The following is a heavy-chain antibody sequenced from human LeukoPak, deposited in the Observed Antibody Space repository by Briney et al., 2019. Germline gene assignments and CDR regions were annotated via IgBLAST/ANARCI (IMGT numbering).Heavy chain of an antibody. D-gene: IGHD3-9*01. CDR2: IYYSGST. CDR3: ARVRYYDILTGYYSRSGYFDL. CDR1: GGPISSYY. J-gene: IGHJ2*01. V-gene: IGHV4-59*01. Sequence: SETLSLTCAVSGGPISSYYWSWIRQPPGKGLEWIGYIYYSGSTNYNPSLKSRVTISVDTSKNQFSLKLSSVTAADTAVYYCARVRYYDILTGYYSRSGYFDLWGRGTLVTVSS.